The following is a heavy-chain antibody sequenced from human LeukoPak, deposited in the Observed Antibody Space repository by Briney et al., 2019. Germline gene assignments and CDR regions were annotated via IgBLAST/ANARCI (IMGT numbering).Heavy chain of an antibody. V-gene: IGHV3-49*04. CDR3: TRDSGSYFAHYYGMDV. CDR1: GFRFADYA. Sequence: PGRSLRLSCTSSGFRFADYALSWVRQAPGKGLEWVGPIISTIYGGTTQYGAAVKGRFTISREDSKSTAYLHMKRLTTDDTGVYFCTRDSGSYFAHYYGMDVWGPGTTVTVSS. D-gene: IGHD1-26*01. J-gene: IGHJ6*02. CDR2: IISTIYGGTT.